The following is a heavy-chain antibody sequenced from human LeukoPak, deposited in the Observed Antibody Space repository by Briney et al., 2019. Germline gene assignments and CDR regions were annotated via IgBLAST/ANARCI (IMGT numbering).Heavy chain of an antibody. CDR2: INPRGGSS. J-gene: IGHJ4*02. V-gene: IGHV1-46*01. CDR3: ATGPSGSSRIDY. D-gene: IGHD1-26*01. Sequence: ASVKVSCKASGYTFTNYYMHWVRQAPGQGLEWMGIINPRGGSSFYTQKFQGRVTMTEDTSTDTAYMELSSLRSEDTAVYYCATGPSGSSRIDYWGQGTLVTVSS. CDR1: GYTFTNYY.